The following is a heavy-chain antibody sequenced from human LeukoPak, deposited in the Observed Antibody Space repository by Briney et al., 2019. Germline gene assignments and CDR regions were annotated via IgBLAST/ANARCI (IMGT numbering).Heavy chain of an antibody. V-gene: IGHV3-74*01. J-gene: IGHJ4*02. D-gene: IGHD2-2*01. Sequence: AGGSLRLSCAASGFPFSSYWMHWVRQAPGKGLVWVSRINTDGSITTYADSVRGRFTISRDNAKNSLYLQMNSLRAEDTTVYYCARGERGLYCSSTSCYPVLGGQGTLVTVSS. CDR1: GFPFSSYW. CDR3: ARGERGLYCSSTSCYPVL. CDR2: INTDGSIT.